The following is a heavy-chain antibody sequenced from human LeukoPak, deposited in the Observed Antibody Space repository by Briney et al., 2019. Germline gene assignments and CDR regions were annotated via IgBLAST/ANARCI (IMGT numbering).Heavy chain of an antibody. D-gene: IGHD5-18*01. CDR2: IYYSGST. CDR1: GGSISSSNYY. V-gene: IGHV4-30-4*08. J-gene: IGHJ4*02. Sequence: SETLSLTCTVSGGSISSSNYYWGWIRQPPGKGLEWIGYIYYSGSTYYNPSLKSRVTISVDTSKNQFSLKLSSVTAADTAVYYCARDRGYSYGMDYWGQGTLVTVSS. CDR3: ARDRGYSYGMDY.